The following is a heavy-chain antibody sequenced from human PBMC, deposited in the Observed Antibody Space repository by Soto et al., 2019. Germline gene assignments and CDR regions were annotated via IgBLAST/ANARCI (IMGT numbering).Heavy chain of an antibody. D-gene: IGHD5-12*01. CDR3: ARDGPDSGYDWDYDSSGYGNAFDI. V-gene: IGHV4-31*03. CDR2: IYYSGST. J-gene: IGHJ3*02. Sequence: PSETLSLTCTVSGGSISSGGYYWSWIRQHPGKGLEWIGYIYYSGSTYYNPPLKSRVTISVDTSKNQFSLKLSSVTAADTAVYYCARDGPDSGYDWDYDSSGYGNAFDIWGQGTMVTVSS. CDR1: GGSISSGGYY.